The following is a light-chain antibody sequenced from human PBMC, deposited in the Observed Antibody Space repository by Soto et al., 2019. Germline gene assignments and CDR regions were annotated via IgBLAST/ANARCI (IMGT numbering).Light chain of an antibody. V-gene: IGKV3-20*01. CDR2: GAS. CDR1: QSVSSSY. CDR3: HQYGSSPLT. J-gene: IGKJ3*01. Sequence: EIVWTQSPGTLSLSPGERATLSCRASQSVSSSYLAWYQQKPGQAPRLLIYGASSRATGIPDRCSGSGSGTDFTLTISRLEPEDFAVYYCHQYGSSPLTFGPGTKVDIK.